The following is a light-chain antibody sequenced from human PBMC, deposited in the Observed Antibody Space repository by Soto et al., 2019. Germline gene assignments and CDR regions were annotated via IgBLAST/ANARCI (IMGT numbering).Light chain of an antibody. J-gene: IGKJ5*01. Sequence: EIVLTQSPATLSLSPGERATLSCRASQSISTSLGWYEHKPGQAPRLRVCDASDRAAGLPARFSGSGSGTNFTLTSRSLEPEDSAVYYYQPRSFWPPLTFGHGKRLEIK. CDR2: DAS. V-gene: IGKV3-11*01. CDR3: QPRSFWPPLT. CDR1: QSISTS.